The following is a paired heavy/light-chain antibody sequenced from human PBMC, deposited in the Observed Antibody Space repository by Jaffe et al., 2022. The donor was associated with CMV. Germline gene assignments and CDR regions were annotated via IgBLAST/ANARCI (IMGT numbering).Heavy chain of an antibody. V-gene: IGHV5-51*01. J-gene: IGHJ6*02. Sequence: EVQLVQSGAEVKKPGESLKISCKGSGYSFTSYWIGWVRQMPGKGLEWMGIIYPGDSDTRYSPSFQGQVTISADKSISTAYLQWSSLKASDTAMYYCARQAEMATASRGKYYYYGMDVWGQGTTVTVSS. D-gene: IGHD5-18*01. CDR3: ARQAEMATASRGKYYYYGMDV. CDR1: GYSFTSYW. CDR2: IYPGDSDT.
Light chain of an antibody. J-gene: IGLJ2*01. CDR2: EDS. CDR1: ALPKKY. Sequence: SYELTQPPSVSVSPGQTARITCSGDALPKKYAYWYQQKSGQAPVLVIYEDSKRPSGIPERFSGSSSGTMATLTISGAQVEDEADYYCYSTDSSGNHRGVFGGGTKLTVL. CDR3: YSTDSSGNHRGV. V-gene: IGLV3-10*01.